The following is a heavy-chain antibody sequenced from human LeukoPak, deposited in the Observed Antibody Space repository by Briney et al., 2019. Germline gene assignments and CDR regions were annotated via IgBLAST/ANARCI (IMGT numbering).Heavy chain of an antibody. CDR1: TFGDYA. CDR2: IYYSGST. J-gene: IGHJ5*02. D-gene: IGHD3-10*01. CDR3: ARAGGFTMVRGAVNNWFDP. Sequence: TFGDYAMSWVRQAPGKGLEWIGYIYYSGSTYYNPSLKSRVTISVDTSKNQFSLKLRSVTAADTAVYYCARAGGFTMVRGAVNNWFDPWGQGTLVTVSS. V-gene: IGHV4-31*02.